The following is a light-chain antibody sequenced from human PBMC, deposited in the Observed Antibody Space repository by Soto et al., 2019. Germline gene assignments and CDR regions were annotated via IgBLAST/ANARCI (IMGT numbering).Light chain of an antibody. CDR3: QQLGNWRFT. V-gene: IGKV3-11*01. J-gene: IGKJ4*01. CDR2: DAS. Sequence: EIVLTQSPATLSLSPGERATLSCRASQSVSSYLAWYQQKPGQAPRLLIYDASNRATGIPARFSGSGSGTDFTLTISSLEPEDIAVYYCQQLGNWRFTCGGGTKVEIK. CDR1: QSVSSY.